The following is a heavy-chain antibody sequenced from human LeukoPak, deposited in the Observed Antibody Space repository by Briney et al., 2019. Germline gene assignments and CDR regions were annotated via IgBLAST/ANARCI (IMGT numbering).Heavy chain of an antibody. Sequence: ASVKVSCKASGYTFTGYYMHWVRQAPGQGLEWMGWINPNSGGTNYAQKFQGRVTMTRDTSISTAYMELSRPRSDDTAVYYCARDPRGVVVAASRFWFDPWGQGTLVTVSS. CDR2: INPNSGGT. V-gene: IGHV1-2*02. CDR1: GYTFTGYY. CDR3: ARDPRGVVVAASRFWFDP. D-gene: IGHD2-15*01. J-gene: IGHJ5*02.